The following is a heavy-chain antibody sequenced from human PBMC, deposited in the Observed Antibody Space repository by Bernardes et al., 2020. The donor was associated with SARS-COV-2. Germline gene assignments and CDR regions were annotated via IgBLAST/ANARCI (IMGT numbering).Heavy chain of an antibody. Sequence: GGSLRPSCAASGFTFSTYYMSWVRQAPGKGLEWLASIKEDGGEKSYVDSVKGRFNISRDNAKNSLYLQMNSLRGEDTAVYYCVPSSSVRGGLDYWGQGTLVTVSS. CDR2: IKEDGGEK. J-gene: IGHJ4*02. CDR3: VPSSSVRGGLDY. CDR1: GFTFSTYY. V-gene: IGHV3-7*03. D-gene: IGHD6-25*01.